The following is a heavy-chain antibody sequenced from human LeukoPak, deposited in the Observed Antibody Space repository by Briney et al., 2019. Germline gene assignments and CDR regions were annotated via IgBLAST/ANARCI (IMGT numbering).Heavy chain of an antibody. CDR1: GDSISSGRNY. Sequence: SGTLSLTCTVSGDSISSGRNYWAWIRQSPLGLEWIASVYYSGRTDYNPSLRSRVSVSVDRSKNQVSLKLYSVTAADTAMYYCARHLSGSAMAHYFDFWGQGTAVTVPS. J-gene: IGHJ4*02. D-gene: IGHD2-2*01. CDR3: ARHLSGSAMAHYFDF. CDR2: VYYSGRT. V-gene: IGHV4-39*01.